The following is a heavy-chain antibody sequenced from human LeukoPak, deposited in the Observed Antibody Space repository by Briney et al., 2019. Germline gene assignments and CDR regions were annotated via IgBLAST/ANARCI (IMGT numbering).Heavy chain of an antibody. D-gene: IGHD3-10*01. CDR1: GFTFSSYA. J-gene: IGHJ4*02. Sequence: GGSLRLSCAASGFTFSSYAMSWVRQAPGKGLEWVSVISGSGGSTYYADSVKGRFTISRDNSKNTLYLQMNSLRAEDTAVYYCAKVAFPIYGSGTGPDYWGQGTLVTVSS. V-gene: IGHV3-23*01. CDR2: ISGSGGST. CDR3: AKVAFPIYGSGTGPDY.